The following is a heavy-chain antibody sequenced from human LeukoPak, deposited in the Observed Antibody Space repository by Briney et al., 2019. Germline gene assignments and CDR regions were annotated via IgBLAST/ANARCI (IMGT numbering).Heavy chain of an antibody. CDR2: ISGRGGST. CDR3: AKVSGGGGYYHFDY. CDR1: GFTFSSYA. D-gene: IGHD3-22*01. J-gene: IGHJ4*02. Sequence: GGPLRLSCAASGFTFSSYAMSWVRQAPGKGLEWVSAISGRGGSTYSAGSVKGRFTISREDSKNTLYVQMKSLRAEDTAVYYCAKVSGGGGYYHFDYWGQGTLVTVSS. V-gene: IGHV3-23*01.